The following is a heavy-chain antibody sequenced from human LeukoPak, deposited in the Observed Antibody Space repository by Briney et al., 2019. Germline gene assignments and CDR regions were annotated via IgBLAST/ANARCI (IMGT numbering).Heavy chain of an antibody. CDR3: ARHAGDIVVVPAAAPPGFDP. CDR2: IDPSDSYT. V-gene: IGHV5-10-1*01. J-gene: IGHJ5*02. D-gene: IGHD2-2*01. Sequence: GESLRISCKGSGYSFTSYWISWVRQMPGKGLGWMGRIDPSDSYTNYSPSFQGHVTISADKSISTAYLQWSSLKASDTAMYYCARHAGDIVVVPAAAPPGFDPWGQGTLVTVSP. CDR1: GYSFTSYW.